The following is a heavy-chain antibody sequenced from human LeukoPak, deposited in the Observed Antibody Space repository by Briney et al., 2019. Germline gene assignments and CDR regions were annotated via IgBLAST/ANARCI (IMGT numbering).Heavy chain of an antibody. CDR2: ISSSSSYI. CDR1: GFTFSSYS. J-gene: IGHJ6*04. Sequence: GGSLRLSCAASGFTFSSYSMNWVRQAPGKGLEWVSSISSSSSYIYYADSVKGRFTISRDNAKNSLYLQINSLRAEDKAVYYCARNQGDCSGGSCYRWGYYGMDVWGKGTTVTVSS. CDR3: ARNQGDCSGGSCYRWGYYGMDV. D-gene: IGHD2-15*01. V-gene: IGHV3-21*01.